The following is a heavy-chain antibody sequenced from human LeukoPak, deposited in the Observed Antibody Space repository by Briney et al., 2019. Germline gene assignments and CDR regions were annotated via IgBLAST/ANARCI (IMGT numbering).Heavy chain of an antibody. CDR2: IYHSGST. D-gene: IGHD1-26*01. J-gene: IGHJ4*02. V-gene: IGHV4-38-2*02. Sequence: SETLSLTCTVSGYSISSGYYWGRIRQPPGKGLEWIGSIYHSGSTYYNPSLKSRVTISVDTSKNQFSLKLSSVTAADTAVYYCARDRRWDYYFDYWGQGTLVTVSS. CDR1: GYSISSGYY. CDR3: ARDRRWDYYFDY.